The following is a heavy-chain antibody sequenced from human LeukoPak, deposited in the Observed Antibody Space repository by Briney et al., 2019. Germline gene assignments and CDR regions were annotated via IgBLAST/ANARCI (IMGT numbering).Heavy chain of an antibody. CDR3: ARDHIAVAGTFDY. CDR1: GFTFSSYA. CDR2: ISYDENNK. J-gene: IGHJ4*02. D-gene: IGHD6-19*01. Sequence: PGRSLRLSCAASGFTFSSYAMHWVRQAPSKGLEWVAIISYDENNKYYADSVKGRFTISRDNSENTLYLQMSGLRAEDTAIYYCARDHIAVAGTFDYWGQGTLVTVSS. V-gene: IGHV3-30-3*01.